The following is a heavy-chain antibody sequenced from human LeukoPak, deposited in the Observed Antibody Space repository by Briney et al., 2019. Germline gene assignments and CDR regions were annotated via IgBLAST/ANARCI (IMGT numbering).Heavy chain of an antibody. J-gene: IGHJ4*02. D-gene: IGHD6-13*01. V-gene: IGHV3-23*01. CDR3: AKDHSSMGCHDY. CDR1: GFTFSTFA. Sequence: RAGGSLRLSCEASGFTFSTFAMIWVRQPPGKGLEWVSSIFPSGGEIHYADSVRGRFTISRDNSKSTLSLQMNSLRAEDTAVYYCAKDHSSMGCHDYWGQGTLVTVSS. CDR2: IFPSGGEI.